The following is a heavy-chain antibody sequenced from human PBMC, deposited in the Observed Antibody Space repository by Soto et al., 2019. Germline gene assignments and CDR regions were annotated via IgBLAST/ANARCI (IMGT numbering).Heavy chain of an antibody. V-gene: IGHV3-33*01. CDR1: GFTFSSYG. CDR3: ARPELDSSGWYDAFDI. D-gene: IGHD6-19*01. J-gene: IGHJ3*02. Sequence: QVQLVESGGGVVQPGRSLRLSCAASGFTFSSYGMHWVRQAPGKGLEWVAVIWYDGSNKYYADSVKGRFTISRDNSKNTLYLQMNGLRAEDTAVYYCARPELDSSGWYDAFDIWGQGTMVTVSS. CDR2: IWYDGSNK.